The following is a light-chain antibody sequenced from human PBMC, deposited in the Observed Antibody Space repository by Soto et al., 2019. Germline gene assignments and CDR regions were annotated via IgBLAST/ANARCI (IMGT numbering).Light chain of an antibody. Sequence: SALTQPAAVSGSLGQSITISCTGTSSGIGGYKYVSWYQQHPGKAPKLIIFEVSNRPPGVSDRFSGSNSGNTASLTISGLQAEDEADYYCTSYSRYRVLVFGGGTKVTVL. CDR1: SSGIGGYKY. CDR2: EVS. CDR3: TSYSRYRVLV. J-gene: IGLJ3*02. V-gene: IGLV2-14*01.